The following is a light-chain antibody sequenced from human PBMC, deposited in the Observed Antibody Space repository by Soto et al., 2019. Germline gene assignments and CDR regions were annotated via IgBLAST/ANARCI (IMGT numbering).Light chain of an antibody. J-gene: IGKJ1*01. CDR2: KAS. CDR3: QQYNSSTLP. CDR1: QSISSW. V-gene: IGKV1-5*03. Sequence: DIQMTQSPSTLSASVGDRVTITCRASQSISSWLAWYQQKPGKAPKLLIYKASSLESGVPSRFSGSGSGTEFTLTISSLQPDDFSTYYCQQYNSSTLPFGQRSTV.